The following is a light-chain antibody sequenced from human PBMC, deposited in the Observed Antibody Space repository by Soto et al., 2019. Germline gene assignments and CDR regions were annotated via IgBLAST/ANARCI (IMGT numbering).Light chain of an antibody. V-gene: IGKV4-1*01. CDR1: QSVLYSSNNKNY. Sequence: DIVMTQSPDSLAVSLGERATINCKSSQSVLYSSNNKNYLAWYQQKPGQPPKLLIYWASTREYGVPDRFSGSGSGTDFTLTISSLQAEDVEVYYCQQYDSTPWTFGQGTKVEIK. J-gene: IGKJ1*01. CDR2: WAS. CDR3: QQYDSTPWT.